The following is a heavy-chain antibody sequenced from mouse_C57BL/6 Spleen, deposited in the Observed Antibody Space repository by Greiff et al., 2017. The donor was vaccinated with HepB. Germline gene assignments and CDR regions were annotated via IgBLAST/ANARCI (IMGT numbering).Heavy chain of an antibody. CDR1: GYTFTSYW. V-gene: IGHV1-55*01. D-gene: IGHD1-1*01. CDR2: IYPGSGST. Sequence: QVHVKQPGAELVKPGASVKMSCKASGYTFTSYWITWVKQRPGQGLEWIGDIYPGSGSTNYNEKFKSKATLTVDTSSSTAYMQLSSLTSEDSAVYYCARRGGSYYGSSYLDYWGQGTTLTVSS. J-gene: IGHJ2*01. CDR3: ARRGGSYYGSSYLDY.